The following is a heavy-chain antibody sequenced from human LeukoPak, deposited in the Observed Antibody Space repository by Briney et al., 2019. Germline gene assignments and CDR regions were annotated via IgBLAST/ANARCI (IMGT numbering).Heavy chain of an antibody. D-gene: IGHD3-10*01. Sequence: GGSLRLSCTASGFSVRDSYMSWVRQAPGKGLEWVSYISNSGSTIYYADSVKGRSTISRDNAKNSLYLQMNSLRAEDTAVYYCARSRSYYGSGSYYNFDYWGQGTLVSVSS. CDR2: ISNSGSTI. J-gene: IGHJ4*02. CDR1: GFSVRDSY. CDR3: ARSRSYYGSGSYYNFDY. V-gene: IGHV3-11*01.